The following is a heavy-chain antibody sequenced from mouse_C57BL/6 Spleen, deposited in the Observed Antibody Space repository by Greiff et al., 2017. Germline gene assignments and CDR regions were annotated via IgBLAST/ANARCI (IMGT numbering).Heavy chain of an antibody. D-gene: IGHD1-1*01. CDR1: GYTFTDYE. V-gene: IGHV1-15*01. J-gene: IGHJ3*01. Sequence: QVQLQQYGAELVRPGASVTLSCKASGYTFTDYEMHWVKQTPVHGLEWIGAIDPETGGTAYNQKFKGKAILTADKSSSTAYMELRSLTSEDSAVYYCTNYYGSSTQFAYWGQGTLVTVSA. CDR2: IDPETGGT. CDR3: TNYYGSSTQFAY.